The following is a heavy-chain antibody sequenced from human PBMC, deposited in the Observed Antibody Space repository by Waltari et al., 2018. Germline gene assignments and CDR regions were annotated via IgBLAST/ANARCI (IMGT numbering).Heavy chain of an antibody. CDR1: GFSFHAYS. Sequence: EVQLVASGGGLVKPGGSLRLSCGASGFSFHAYSMNLVRHTPEKGLEWVSSIGSSSTYTYYADSVKGRFTISRDNAANSLHLEMNALRPEDTAVYYCASHLEDFYYYMDVWGKGTTVTVSS. J-gene: IGHJ6*03. CDR2: IGSSSTYT. CDR3: ASHLEDFYYYMDV. V-gene: IGHV3-21*06.